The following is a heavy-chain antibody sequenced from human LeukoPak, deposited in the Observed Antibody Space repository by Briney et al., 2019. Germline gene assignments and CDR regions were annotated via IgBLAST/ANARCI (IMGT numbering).Heavy chain of an antibody. Sequence: PSETLSLTCSVSGGSIGKYHWTWIRQPPGKRLEWIGYVYYTGNLNYNSSLDHRVSLSIDTSRNQFSLSLSSVTAADTAVYYCARGSAPGTGPPSLDSWGQGTLVTVSS. CDR3: ARGSAPGTGPPSLDS. V-gene: IGHV4-59*01. D-gene: IGHD6-13*01. CDR1: GGSIGKYH. CDR2: VYYTGNL. J-gene: IGHJ4*02.